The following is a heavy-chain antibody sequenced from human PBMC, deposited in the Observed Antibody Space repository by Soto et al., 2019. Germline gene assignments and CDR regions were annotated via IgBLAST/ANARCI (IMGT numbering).Heavy chain of an antibody. Sequence: SAELSWKECGGRLSSCAMSWVRQDKGQGLEWMGGIIPIFGTANYAQKFQGRVTITADESTSTAYMELSSLRSEDTAVYYCAREPLDVDTASSYSALWGKGTLVTVSS. CDR2: IIPIFGTA. V-gene: IGHV1-69*01. J-gene: IGHJ4*02. D-gene: IGHD5-18*01. CDR3: AREPLDVDTASSYSAL. CDR1: GGRLSSCA.